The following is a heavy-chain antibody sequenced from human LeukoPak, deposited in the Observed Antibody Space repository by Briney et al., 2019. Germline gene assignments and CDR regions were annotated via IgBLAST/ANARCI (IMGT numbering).Heavy chain of an antibody. CDR2: ISSSSSTI. Sequence: PGGSLRLSCAASGFTFSSYSMNWVRQAPGKGLEWVSYISSSSSTIYYADSVKGRFTISRDNAKNSLYLQMNSLRAEDTAVYYCASEKWNYDFFYWGQGTLVTVSS. CDR3: ASEKWNYDFFY. CDR1: GFTFSSYS. J-gene: IGHJ4*02. D-gene: IGHD3-3*01. V-gene: IGHV3-48*01.